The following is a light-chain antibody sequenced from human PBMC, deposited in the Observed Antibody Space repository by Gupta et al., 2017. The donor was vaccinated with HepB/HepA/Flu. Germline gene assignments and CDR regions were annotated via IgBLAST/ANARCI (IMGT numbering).Light chain of an antibody. J-gene: IGLJ1*01. V-gene: IGLV1-44*01. CDR2: INN. Sequence: QSVLTQPPSASGTPGQRVTISCSGSSSNIGSTTVTWYQQLTGTAPNLLIVINNPRPSGFGVRFSGRNSGTVASPRTSGLLSEDDADDYCGGSYDILNGVVFGTGTKVTVL. CDR3: GGSYDILNGVV. CDR1: SSNIGSTT.